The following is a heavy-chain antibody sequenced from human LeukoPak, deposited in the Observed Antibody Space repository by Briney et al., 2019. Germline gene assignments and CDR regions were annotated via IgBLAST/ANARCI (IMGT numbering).Heavy chain of an antibody. Sequence: PGGSLRLSCAASGFAFSNYSLNWVRKAPGKGLEWVSYISSSSSTIYYADSLKGRFTISRDNAKNSLYLQMNSLRDEDTAVYYCASGIVPAAMRDRGAFDIWGQGTMVTVSS. CDR3: ASGIVPAAMRDRGAFDI. CDR1: GFAFSNYS. D-gene: IGHD2-2*01. J-gene: IGHJ3*02. CDR2: ISSSSSTI. V-gene: IGHV3-48*02.